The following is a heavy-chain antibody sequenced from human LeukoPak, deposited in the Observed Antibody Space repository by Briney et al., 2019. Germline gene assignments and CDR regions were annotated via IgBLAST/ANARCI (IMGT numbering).Heavy chain of an antibody. D-gene: IGHD4-17*01. CDR2: INGDGNNT. J-gene: IGHJ4*02. Sequence: VGSLRLYSETPPLTFSSHWMHLVRQAPGEGLVWVSPINGDGNNTRYADSVKGRFTISRDNAKNTVYLQMNSLRGEDTAVYYCATRPANGDYGVLDYWGQGTLVTVS. CDR3: ATRPANGDYGVLDY. V-gene: IGHV3-74*01. CDR1: PLTFSSHW.